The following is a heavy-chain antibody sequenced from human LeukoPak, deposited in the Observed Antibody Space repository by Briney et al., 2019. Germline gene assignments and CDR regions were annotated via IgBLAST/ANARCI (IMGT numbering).Heavy chain of an antibody. CDR3: ARVMGDLASLYHMDV. D-gene: IGHD3-16*01. V-gene: IGHV4-59*11. J-gene: IGHJ6*03. CDR2: VYYSGST. Sequence: SETLSLTCTVSGGSISGPYWSWVPQPPGKGLEWIGDVYYSGSTHQNPSLKSRVTISVDTSKNQFSLKLRSVTAADTAVYYCARVMGDLASLYHMDVWGKGTTVTVSS. CDR1: GGSISGPY.